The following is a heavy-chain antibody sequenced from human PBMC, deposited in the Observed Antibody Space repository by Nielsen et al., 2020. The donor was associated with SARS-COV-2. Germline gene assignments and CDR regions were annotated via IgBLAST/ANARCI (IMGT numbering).Heavy chain of an antibody. CDR3: ARAKYSGSYRYYFDY. Sequence: LRLSCTVSGGSISSGDYYWSWTRQPPGKGLEWIGYIYYSGSTYYNPSLKSRVTISVDTSKNQFSLKLSSVTAADTAVYYCARAKYSGSYRYYFDYWGQGTLVTVSS. CDR1: GGSISSGDYY. J-gene: IGHJ4*02. V-gene: IGHV4-30-4*01. CDR2: IYYSGST. D-gene: IGHD1-26*01.